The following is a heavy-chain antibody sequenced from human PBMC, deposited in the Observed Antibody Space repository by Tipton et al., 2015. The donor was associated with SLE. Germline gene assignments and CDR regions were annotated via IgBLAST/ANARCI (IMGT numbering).Heavy chain of an antibody. CDR2: IYYSGST. Sequence: TLSLTCAVYGGSFNGYHWSWIRQPPGKGLEWIGFIYYSGSTNYNPPLKGRVTISIDTSKKQFSLKLSSVTAADTAVYYCARGSNIVVVPTTFDYWGQGTLVTVSS. J-gene: IGHJ4*02. D-gene: IGHD2-2*01. CDR3: ARGSNIVVVPTTFDY. V-gene: IGHV4-59*01. CDR1: GGSFNGYH.